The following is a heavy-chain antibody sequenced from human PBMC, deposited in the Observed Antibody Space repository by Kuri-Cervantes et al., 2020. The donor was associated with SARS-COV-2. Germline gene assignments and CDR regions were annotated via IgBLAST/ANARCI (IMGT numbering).Heavy chain of an antibody. CDR3: ARSGDFWYFYYGMDV. J-gene: IGHJ6*02. CDR2: INAGNGNT. Sequence: ASVKVSCKASGYTFTSYAMHWVRQAPGQRLEWMGWINAGNGNTKYSQKFQGRVTITRDTSASTAHMELSSLRSEDTAVYYCARSGDFWYFYYGMDVWGQGTTVTVSS. D-gene: IGHD3-3*01. V-gene: IGHV1-3*01. CDR1: GYTFTSYA.